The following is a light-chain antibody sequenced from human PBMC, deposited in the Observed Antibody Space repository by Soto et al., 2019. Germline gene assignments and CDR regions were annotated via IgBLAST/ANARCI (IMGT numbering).Light chain of an antibody. Sequence: QSVLTQPPSVSGAPGQRVTISCTGSTSNIGAGYDVHWYQQLPGRAPKLLIYDNNNRPSGIPDRFSGSKSGTSASLAISRLLAEDEADYYCQSYDRSLSGSVFGTGTKGTVL. CDR2: DNN. V-gene: IGLV1-40*01. J-gene: IGLJ1*01. CDR3: QSYDRSLSGSV. CDR1: TSNIGAGYD.